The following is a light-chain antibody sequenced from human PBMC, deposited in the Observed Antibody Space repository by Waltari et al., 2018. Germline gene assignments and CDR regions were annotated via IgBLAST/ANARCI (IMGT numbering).Light chain of an antibody. Sequence: EIVLTQSPATLSLSPGERATLSCRASQSVSSSLAWYQQKPGQPPRLLIYGASSRATGIPDRFSGSGSGTDFTLTITSLEPEDFAVYYCQQYSKWPLTFGGGTKVEIK. CDR3: QQYSKWPLT. CDR2: GAS. CDR1: QSVSSS. J-gene: IGKJ4*01. V-gene: IGKV3-15*01.